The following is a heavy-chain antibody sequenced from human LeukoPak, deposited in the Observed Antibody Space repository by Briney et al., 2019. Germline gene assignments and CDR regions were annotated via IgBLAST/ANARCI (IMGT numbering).Heavy chain of an antibody. J-gene: IGHJ3*02. Sequence: GGSLRLSCAASGFTVSSNYMSWVRQAPGKGLEWVSIIYGGGSTYYADSVRGRFTISRDNSKNTLYLLMNSLRAEDTAVYYCARDSSAYYTFDIWGQGTMVTVSS. V-gene: IGHV3-66*01. D-gene: IGHD3-22*01. CDR2: IYGGGST. CDR3: ARDSSAYYTFDI. CDR1: GFTVSSNY.